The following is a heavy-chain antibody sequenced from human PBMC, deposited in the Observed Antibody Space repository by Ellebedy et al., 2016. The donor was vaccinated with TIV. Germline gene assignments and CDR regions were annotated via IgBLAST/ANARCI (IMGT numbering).Heavy chain of an antibody. J-gene: IGHJ4*02. CDR1: GFIFSNYD. Sequence: PGGSLRLSCVASGFIFSNYDMHWVRQAPDKGLEWVAYTRFDGRNKYYADPVKGRFTISRDNSKNTLYLQMHSLNVEDTAVYFCAKAGPLGHLGSTDYWGQGSLVTVSS. V-gene: IGHV3-30*02. CDR2: TRFDGRNK. CDR3: AKAGPLGHLGSTDY. D-gene: IGHD1-26*01.